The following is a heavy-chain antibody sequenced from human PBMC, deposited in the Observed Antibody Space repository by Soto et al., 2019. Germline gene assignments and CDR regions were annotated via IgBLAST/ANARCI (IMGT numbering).Heavy chain of an antibody. D-gene: IGHD3-3*01. CDR1: VDSVSSDSYN. CDR2: IYHTGST. Sequence: PSETLSLTCNVSVDSVSSDSYNFSWIRQAPGKRLEWIGYIYHTGSTSYNPSLQSPVSMSMDTSKNQFSLRLSSVTAADTAIYYCAREGGVLRLSTWLDPWGQGVLVT. CDR3: AREGGVLRLSTWLDP. V-gene: IGHV4-61*01. J-gene: IGHJ5*02.